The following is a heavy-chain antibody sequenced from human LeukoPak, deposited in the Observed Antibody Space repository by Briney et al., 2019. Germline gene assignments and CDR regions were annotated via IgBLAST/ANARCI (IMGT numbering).Heavy chain of an antibody. Sequence: ASVKVSCKASGYTFTSYDINWVRQATGQGLEWMGWMNPNSGNTGHAQKFQGRVTITRNTSISTAYMELSSLRSEDTAVYYCARGLYCSSTSCYYRWFDPWGQGTLVTVSS. J-gene: IGHJ5*02. D-gene: IGHD2-2*01. CDR3: ARGLYCSSTSCYYRWFDP. V-gene: IGHV1-8*03. CDR1: GYTFTSYD. CDR2: MNPNSGNT.